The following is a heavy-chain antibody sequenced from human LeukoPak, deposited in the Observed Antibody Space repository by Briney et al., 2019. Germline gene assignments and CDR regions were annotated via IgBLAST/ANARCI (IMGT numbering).Heavy chain of an antibody. D-gene: IGHD3-9*01. Sequence: GGSLRLSCAASGLTFSSYNMNWVRQAPGKGLEWVSSISSSSSYIFYADSVKGRFTISRDNAKNSLYLQMNSLTAEDTAINYCAKSLAESYDILIGFSSFDYWGQGTLATVS. J-gene: IGHJ4*02. V-gene: IGHV3-21*04. CDR3: AKSLAESYDILIGFSSFDY. CDR1: GLTFSSYN. CDR2: ISSSSSYI.